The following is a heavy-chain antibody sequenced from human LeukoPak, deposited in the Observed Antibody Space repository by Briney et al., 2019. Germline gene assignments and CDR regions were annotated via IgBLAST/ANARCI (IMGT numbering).Heavy chain of an antibody. CDR3: ASLVGATKAGDAFDI. J-gene: IGHJ3*02. D-gene: IGHD1-26*01. V-gene: IGHV1-69*04. CDR2: IIPILGIA. Sequence: SVKVSCKVSGGTFSNYAISWVRQAPGQGLEWMGRIIPILGIANYAQKFQGRVTITADKSTSTAYMELSSLRSDDTAVYYCASLVGATKAGDAFDIWGQGTMVTVSS. CDR1: GGTFSNYA.